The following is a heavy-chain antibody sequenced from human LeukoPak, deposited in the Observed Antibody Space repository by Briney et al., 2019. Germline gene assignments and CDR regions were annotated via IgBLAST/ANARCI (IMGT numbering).Heavy chain of an antibody. CDR1: GGSISSSSYY. D-gene: IGHD3-10*01. J-gene: IGHJ4*02. Sequence: SETLSLTCTVSGGSISSSSYYWGWIRQPPGKGLEWIGSIYYSGSTYYNPSLKSRVTISVDTSKNQFSLKLSSVTAADTAVYYCARDRFYGSGSGSDYWGQGTLVTVSS. CDR3: ARDRFYGSGSGSDY. V-gene: IGHV4-39*07. CDR2: IYYSGST.